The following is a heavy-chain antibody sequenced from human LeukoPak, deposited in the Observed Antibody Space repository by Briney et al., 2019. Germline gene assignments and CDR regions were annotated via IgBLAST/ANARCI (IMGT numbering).Heavy chain of an antibody. V-gene: IGHV3-21*01. D-gene: IGHD3-22*01. Sequence: PGGSLRLSCAASGFTFSSYSMNWVRQAPGKGLEWVSSISSSSSYIYYADSVKGRFTISRDNAKNSLYLQMNSLRAEDTAVYYCAKTAWGSGYGYFDYWGQETLVTVSS. J-gene: IGHJ4*02. CDR3: AKTAWGSGYGYFDY. CDR1: GFTFSSYS. CDR2: ISSSSSYI.